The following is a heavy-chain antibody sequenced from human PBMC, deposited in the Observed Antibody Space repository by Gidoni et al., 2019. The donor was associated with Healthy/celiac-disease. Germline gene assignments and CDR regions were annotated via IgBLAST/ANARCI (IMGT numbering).Heavy chain of an antibody. CDR1: GFTFSSYS. CDR3: ARDEGMVWGDGYYYYYMDV. V-gene: IGHV3-21*01. D-gene: IGHD1-26*01. Sequence: EVQLVESGGGLVKPGGSLRLSCAASGFTFSSYSMNWVRQAPGKGLEWVSSISSSSSYIYYADSVKGRFTISRDNAKNSLYLQMNSLRAEDTAVYYCARDEGMVWGDGYYYYYMDVWGKGTTVTVSS. CDR2: ISSSSSYI. J-gene: IGHJ6*03.